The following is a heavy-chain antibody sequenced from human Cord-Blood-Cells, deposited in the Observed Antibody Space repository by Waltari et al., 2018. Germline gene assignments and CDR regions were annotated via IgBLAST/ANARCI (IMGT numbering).Heavy chain of an antibody. Sequence: QVQLVESGGGVVQPGGSLRLSCAASGFTFSIYGMHWVRQAPGKGLEWVAFIRYDGSNKYYADSVKGRFTISRDNSKNTLYLQMNSLRAEDTAVYYCAKGSFSFFDYWGQGTLVTVSS. CDR3: AKGSFSFFDY. J-gene: IGHJ4*02. V-gene: IGHV3-30*02. CDR1: GFTFSIYG. CDR2: IRYDGSNK.